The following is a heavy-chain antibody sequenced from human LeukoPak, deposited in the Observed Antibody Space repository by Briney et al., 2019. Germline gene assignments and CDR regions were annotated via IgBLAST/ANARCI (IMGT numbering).Heavy chain of an antibody. V-gene: IGHV3-33*08. CDR2: IWYDGSNK. CDR3: ARGGNYDILTGPDY. D-gene: IGHD3-9*01. J-gene: IGHJ4*02. CDR1: GFTSSSYA. Sequence: SGGALRLSCAASGFTSSSYAMSWVRQAPGKGLEWVAVIWYDGSNKYYADSVKGRFTISRDNSKNTLYLQMNSLRAEDTAVYYCARGGNYDILTGPDYWGQGTLVTVSS.